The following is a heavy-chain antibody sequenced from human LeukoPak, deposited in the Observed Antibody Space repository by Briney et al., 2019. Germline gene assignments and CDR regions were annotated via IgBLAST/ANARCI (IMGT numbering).Heavy chain of an antibody. D-gene: IGHD3-10*01. J-gene: IGHJ4*02. CDR1: GFTFSSYA. V-gene: IGHV3-30-3*01. CDR2: ISYDGSNK. CDR3: ARPMGLPYYFDY. Sequence: GRSLRLSCAASGFTFSSYAMHWVRQAPGKGLEWVAVISYDGSNKYYADSVKSRFTISGDNSKNTLYLQMNSLRAEDTAVYYCARPMGLPYYFDYWGQGTLVTVSS.